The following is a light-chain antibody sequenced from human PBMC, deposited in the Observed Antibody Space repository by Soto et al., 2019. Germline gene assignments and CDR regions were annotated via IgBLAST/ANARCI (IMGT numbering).Light chain of an antibody. J-gene: IGKJ5*01. Sequence: EIVMTQSPATLSVSPVERSTLSLRASQSVNRHLAWYQQRPGQAPRLLIYDAPNRATGIPDRFSGSGSGTDFTLTISRLEPEDFAVYFCQHYGSSLITFGQGTRLEIK. CDR1: QSVNRH. CDR2: DAP. V-gene: IGKV3-20*01. CDR3: QHYGSSLIT.